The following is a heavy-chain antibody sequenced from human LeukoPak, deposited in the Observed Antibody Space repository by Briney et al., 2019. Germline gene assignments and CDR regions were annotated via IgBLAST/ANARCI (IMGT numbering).Heavy chain of an antibody. D-gene: IGHD4-17*01. CDR1: GFTFSSYW. J-gene: IGHJ4*02. CDR3: ARAIGWGDYGDLYHFDY. CDR2: IKQDGSEK. Sequence: GGSLRLSCAASGFTFSSYWMSWVRQAPGKGLEWVANIKQDGSEKYYVDSVKGRFTISRDNAKNSLYLQMNSLRAEDTAVYYCARAIGWGDYGDLYHFDYWGQGTLVTVSS. V-gene: IGHV3-7*03.